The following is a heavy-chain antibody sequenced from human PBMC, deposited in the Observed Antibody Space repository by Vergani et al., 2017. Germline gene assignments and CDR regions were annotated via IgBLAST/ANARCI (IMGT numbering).Heavy chain of an antibody. V-gene: IGHV3-48*01. Sequence: LVESGGGVVQPGGSLRLSCAASGFTFSAYSMNWVRQTPGKGLEWISYIGVSYNSIYYADSVMGRVAISRDNARNLLFLQMNSLRADDSALYFCVRDPDYSTFDSWGQGTLVTVS. CDR1: GFTFSAYS. CDR2: IGVSYNSI. D-gene: IGHD4-11*01. CDR3: VRDPDYSTFDS. J-gene: IGHJ4*02.